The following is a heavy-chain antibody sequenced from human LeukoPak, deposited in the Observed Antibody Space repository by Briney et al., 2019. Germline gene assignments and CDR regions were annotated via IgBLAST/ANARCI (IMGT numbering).Heavy chain of an antibody. CDR2: ISSSSDTI. Sequence: PGGSLRLSCEASGFSFSSYSMNWVRQAPGKGLEWVSYISSSSDTIYYADSVKGRFTVSRDNAKNSLYLQMDSLTAEDTAVYYCARDWRDHHWGQGTLVTVSS. D-gene: IGHD3-3*01. CDR1: GFSFSSYS. J-gene: IGHJ1*01. CDR3: ARDWRDHH. V-gene: IGHV3-48*04.